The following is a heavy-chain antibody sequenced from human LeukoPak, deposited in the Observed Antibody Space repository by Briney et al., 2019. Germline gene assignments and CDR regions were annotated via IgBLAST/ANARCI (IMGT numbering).Heavy chain of an antibody. V-gene: IGHV3-33*01. J-gene: IGHJ4*02. CDR3: ARDFEGEWELLGFDY. D-gene: IGHD1-26*01. Sequence: GGSLRLSCAASGFTFSSYGMHWVRQAPGKGLEWVAVIWYDGSNKYYADSVKGRFTISRDNSKNTLYLQMNSLRAEDTAVYYCARDFEGEWELLGFDYWGQGTLVTVSS. CDR2: IWYDGSNK. CDR1: GFTFSSYG.